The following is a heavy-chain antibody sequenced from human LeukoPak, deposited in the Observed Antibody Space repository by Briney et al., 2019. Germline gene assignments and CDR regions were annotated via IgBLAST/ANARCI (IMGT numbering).Heavy chain of an antibody. J-gene: IGHJ4*02. D-gene: IGHD2-2*01. CDR2: ISGSGGST. V-gene: IGHV3-23*01. Sequence: PGGSLRLSCAASGFTFSSYSMSWVRQAPGKGLEWVSGISGSGGSTDYADSVKGRFTISRDNSKNTLYLQMNSLRVEDTAVHYCAKDPGYQVVYCFDYWGQGTLVTVSS. CDR3: AKDPGYQVVYCFDY. CDR1: GFTFSSYS.